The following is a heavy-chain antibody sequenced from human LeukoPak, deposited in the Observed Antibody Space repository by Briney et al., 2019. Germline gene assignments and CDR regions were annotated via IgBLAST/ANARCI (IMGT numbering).Heavy chain of an antibody. J-gene: IGHJ4*02. D-gene: IGHD3-10*01. V-gene: IGHV4-39*01. CDR3: ARGRGYYGSGSYYPAHHRTRGAAFDY. CDR2: IYYSGST. CDR1: GGSISSSSYY. Sequence: PSETLSLTCTVSGGSISSSSYYWGWIRQPPGKGLEWIGSIYYSGSTYYNPSLKSRVTISVDTSKNQFSLKLSSVTAADTAVYYCARGRGYYGSGSYYPAHHRTRGAAFDYWGQGTLVTVSS.